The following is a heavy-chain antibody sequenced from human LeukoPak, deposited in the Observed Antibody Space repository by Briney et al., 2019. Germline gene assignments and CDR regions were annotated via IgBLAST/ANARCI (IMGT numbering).Heavy chain of an antibody. V-gene: IGHV3-21*01. D-gene: IGHD1-26*01. CDR3: ARDGGSYHAGAFDY. J-gene: IGHJ4*02. CDR1: GLTFSSYS. CDR2: ISSSSSYI. Sequence: GGSLRLSCSASGLTFSSYSMNWVRQAPGKGLEWVSSISSSSSYIYYADSVKGRFTISRDNAKNSLYLQMNSLRAEDTAVYYCARDGGSYHAGAFDYWDQGTLVTVSS.